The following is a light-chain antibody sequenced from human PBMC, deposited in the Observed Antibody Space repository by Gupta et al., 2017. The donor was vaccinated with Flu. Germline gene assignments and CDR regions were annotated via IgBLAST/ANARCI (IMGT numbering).Light chain of an antibody. CDR2: GAS. CDR1: QSVRSSY. Sequence: IVLTQSPGTLSLSPGERATLSCRASQSVRSSYLAWYQQKPGQAPRLLIYGASSRATGIPDRFSGSGSGTDFTLTTSRLEPEDFAVYYCQQEGSSPRTFGQGTKMEIK. V-gene: IGKV3-20*01. J-gene: IGKJ2*01. CDR3: QQEGSSPRT.